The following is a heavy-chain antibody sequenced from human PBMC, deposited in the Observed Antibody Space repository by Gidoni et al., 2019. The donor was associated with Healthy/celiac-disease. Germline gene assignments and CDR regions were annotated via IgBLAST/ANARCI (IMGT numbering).Heavy chain of an antibody. CDR3: ARKREQWLPPDY. D-gene: IGHD6-19*01. J-gene: IGHJ4*02. CDR1: GFSLSTSGVG. CDR2: IYWNDDK. V-gene: IGHV2-5*01. Sequence: QITLKESGPTLVKPTQTLPLPCTFSGFSLSTSGVGVGWIRQPPGKALEWLALIYWNDDKRYSPSLKSRLTITKDTSKNQVVLTRTNMDPVDTATYYCARKREQWLPPDYWGQGTLVTVSS.